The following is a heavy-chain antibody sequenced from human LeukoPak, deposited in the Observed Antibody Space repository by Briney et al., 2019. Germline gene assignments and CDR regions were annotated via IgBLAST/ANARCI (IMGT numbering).Heavy chain of an antibody. Sequence: PSETLSLTCTVSGGSISSSSYYWGWIRQPPGKGLEWIGSIYYSGSTYYNPSLKSRVTISVDTSKNQFSLKLSSVTAADTAVYYCAATVSPHHYYYYYMDVWGKGTTVTVSS. V-gene: IGHV4-39*01. CDR2: IYYSGST. D-gene: IGHD4-11*01. CDR3: AATVSPHHYYYYYMDV. J-gene: IGHJ6*03. CDR1: GGSISSSSYY.